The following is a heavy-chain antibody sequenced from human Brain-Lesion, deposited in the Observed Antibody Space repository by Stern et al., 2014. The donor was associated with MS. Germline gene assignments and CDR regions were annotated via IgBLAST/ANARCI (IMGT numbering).Heavy chain of an antibody. CDR2: IFNSGST. CDR1: GGSISSGGYY. D-gene: IGHD2-2*01. J-gene: IGHJ6*02. V-gene: IGHV4-61*02. Sequence: QVQLQQSGPGLVKPSQTLSLSCTVSGGSISSGGYYWSWIRQPAGKGLEWIGRIFNSGSTSYNPSLQSRGTISIDTSKNQFSLRLNSMTAADTAVYYCARGRVVPGFQYYATDVWGQGTTVIVSS. CDR3: ARGRVVPGFQYYATDV.